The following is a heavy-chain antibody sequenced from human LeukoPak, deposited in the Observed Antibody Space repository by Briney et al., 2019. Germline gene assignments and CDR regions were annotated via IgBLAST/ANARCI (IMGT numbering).Heavy chain of an antibody. CDR1: GGSISSSSYY. V-gene: IGHV4-39*07. CDR3: ARRLVGGLRAFDI. D-gene: IGHD6-6*01. Sequence: PSETLSLTCTVSGGSISSSSYYWGWIRQPPGKGLEWIGSIYYSGSTYYNPSLKSRVTISVDTSKNQFSLKLSSVTAADTAVYYCARRLVGGLRAFDIWGQGTMVTVSS. J-gene: IGHJ3*02. CDR2: IYYSGST.